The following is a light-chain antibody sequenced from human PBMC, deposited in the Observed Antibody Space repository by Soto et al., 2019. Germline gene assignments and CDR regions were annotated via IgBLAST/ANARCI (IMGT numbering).Light chain of an antibody. J-gene: IGLJ1*01. Sequence: QSALTQPASVSGSPGQSITISCTGTPSDIGAYNYVSWYQQHPGKAPKLMIHEVSKRPSGVSNRFSGSKSGNTASLTISGLQAEDEADYYCSSYTSSSTPYVFGTGTKLTVL. V-gene: IGLV2-14*01. CDR1: PSDIGAYNY. CDR3: SSYTSSSTPYV. CDR2: EVS.